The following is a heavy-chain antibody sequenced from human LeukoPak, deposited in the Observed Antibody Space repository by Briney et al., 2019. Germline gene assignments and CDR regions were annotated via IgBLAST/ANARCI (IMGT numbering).Heavy chain of an antibody. V-gene: IGHV4-4*02. CDR3: TRKSGGFSPLGF. CDR2: VHLSGAT. Sequence: SGTLSLTCAVSGVTITTTNWQSWLRQPPGKGLEWIGEVHLSGATNYNPSLESRVSMSIDKYKNHFSLEVSSVTAAETAIYFCTRKSGGFSPLGFWGQGTLLTVSS. D-gene: IGHD1-26*01. J-gene: IGHJ1*01. CDR1: GVTITTTNW.